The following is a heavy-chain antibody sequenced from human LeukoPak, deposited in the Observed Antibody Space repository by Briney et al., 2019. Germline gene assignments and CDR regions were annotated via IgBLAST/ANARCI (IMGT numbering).Heavy chain of an antibody. CDR3: AREGDTAMVALDY. D-gene: IGHD5-18*01. J-gene: IGHJ4*02. Sequence: PGGSLRLSCAASGFTFSSYWMSWVRQAPGKGLEWVSSISSSSGYIYYADSVKGRFTISRDNAKKLLYLQMNSLRAEDTAVYYCAREGDTAMVALDYWGQGTLVTVSS. CDR1: GFTFSSYW. V-gene: IGHV3-21*01. CDR2: ISSSSGYI.